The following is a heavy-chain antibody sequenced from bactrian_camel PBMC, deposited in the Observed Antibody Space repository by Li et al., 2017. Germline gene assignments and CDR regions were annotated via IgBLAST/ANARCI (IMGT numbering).Heavy chain of an antibody. CDR1: GLTFEDSN. Sequence: QVQLVESGGGSVQAGETLRLSCTASGLTFEDSNMGWYRQVPGNECELVSSISSDGRTYYVDSVKGRFTISQDSAKDTVYLQMNSLEPEDTAMYYCNAKLEVGYSGPWCIETSDYWGQGTQVTVS. D-gene: IGHD1*01. V-gene: IGHV3S55*01. CDR3: NAKLEVGYSGPWCIETSDY. CDR2: ISSDGRT. J-gene: IGHJ4*01.